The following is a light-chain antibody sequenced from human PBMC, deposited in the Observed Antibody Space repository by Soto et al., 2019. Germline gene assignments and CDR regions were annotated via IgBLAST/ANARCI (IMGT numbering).Light chain of an antibody. CDR3: SSYTISSTLVV. V-gene: IGLV2-14*01. Sequence: SVLTQPASVSGSPGQSITISCTGTSSDVGGYNSVSWYQQHPGKAPKLMIYDVSDRPSGVSNRFSGSKSGNTASLTISGLQAEDEADYYCSSYTISSTLVVFGGGTKVTVL. CDR2: DVS. J-gene: IGLJ2*01. CDR1: SSDVGGYNS.